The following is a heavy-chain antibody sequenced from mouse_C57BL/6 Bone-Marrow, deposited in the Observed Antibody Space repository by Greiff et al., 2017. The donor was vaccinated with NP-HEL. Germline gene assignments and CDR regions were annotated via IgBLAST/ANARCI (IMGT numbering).Heavy chain of an antibody. CDR1: GFSLTSYG. D-gene: IGHD2-5*01. J-gene: IGHJ2*01. V-gene: IGHV2-2*01. Sequence: VMLVESGPGLVQPSQSLSITCTVSGFSLTSYGVHWVRQSPGKGLEWLGVIWSGGSTDYNAAFISRLSISKDNSKSQVFFKMNSLQADDTAIYYCARTSYYSNYGDYWGQGTTLTVSS. CDR2: IWSGGST. CDR3: ARTSYYSNYGDY.